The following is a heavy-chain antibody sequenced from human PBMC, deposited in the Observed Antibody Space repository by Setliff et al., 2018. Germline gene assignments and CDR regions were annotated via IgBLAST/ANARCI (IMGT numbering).Heavy chain of an antibody. V-gene: IGHV4-59*11. CDR3: ARTDDYYNFYAY. CDR1: GGSISSHY. CDR2: INHSGST. D-gene: IGHD3-3*01. Sequence: SETLSLTCTVSGGSISSHYWSWIRQPPGKGLEWIGEINHSGSTNYNPSLKSRVTISVDTSKNQFSLKLDSVTAADTAVYYCARTDDYYNFYAYWGQGTLVTVSS. J-gene: IGHJ4*02.